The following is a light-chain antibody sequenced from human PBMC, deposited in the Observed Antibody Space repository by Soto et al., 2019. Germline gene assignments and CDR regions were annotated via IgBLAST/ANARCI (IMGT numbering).Light chain of an antibody. CDR2: DAS. V-gene: IGKV3-20*01. Sequence: EIVLTQSPGTLSLSPGERATLSCIASQSVSSYLAWYQQKPGQAPRLLIYDASNRATGIPARFSGSGSGTDFTLTISRLEPEDFAVYYCQQYGSSPQTFGQGTKVDIK. CDR3: QQYGSSPQT. CDR1: QSVSSY. J-gene: IGKJ1*01.